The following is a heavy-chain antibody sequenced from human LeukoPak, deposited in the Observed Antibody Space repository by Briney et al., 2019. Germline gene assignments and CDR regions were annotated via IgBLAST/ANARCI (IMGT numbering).Heavy chain of an antibody. V-gene: IGHV4-4*02. CDR2: IYHSGST. J-gene: IGHJ4*02. CDR3: ARDEPSGIPSYYFDY. Sequence: SETLSLTCAVSGGSISSSNWWSWVRQPPGKGLEWIGEIYHSGSTNYNPSLKSRVTISVDKSKNQFSLKLSSVTAADTAVYYCARDEPSGIPSYYFDYWGQGTLVTVSS. CDR1: GGSISSSNW.